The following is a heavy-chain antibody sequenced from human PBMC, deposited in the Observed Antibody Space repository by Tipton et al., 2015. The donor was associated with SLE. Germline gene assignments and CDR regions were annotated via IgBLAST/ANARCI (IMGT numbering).Heavy chain of an antibody. V-gene: IGHV4-59*11. CDR3: ARDKWGEYTASTGYFWSFDP. CDR2: IHYSGTT. D-gene: IGHD3-9*01. CDR1: GVSLSSHY. J-gene: IGHJ5*02. Sequence: TLSLTCTVSGVSLSSHYWSWIRQSPGKGLEWIGYIHYSGTTHYNPSLRGRVTVSVDTSKNQFSLHLSSLTAADTAVYFCARDKWGEYTASTGYFWSFDPWGQGIPVTVSS.